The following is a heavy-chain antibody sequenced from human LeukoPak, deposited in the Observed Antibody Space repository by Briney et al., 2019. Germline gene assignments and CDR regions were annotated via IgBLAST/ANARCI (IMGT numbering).Heavy chain of an antibody. Sequence: PGGSLRLSCAAFGFTFSSYSMNWVRQAPGKGLEWVSSISSSSSYIYYADSVKGRFTISRDNAKNSLYLQMNSLRAEDTAVYYCARDKAAAAGTFDYWGQGTLVTVSS. J-gene: IGHJ4*02. D-gene: IGHD6-13*01. CDR2: ISSSSSYI. V-gene: IGHV3-21*01. CDR1: GFTFSSYS. CDR3: ARDKAAAAGTFDY.